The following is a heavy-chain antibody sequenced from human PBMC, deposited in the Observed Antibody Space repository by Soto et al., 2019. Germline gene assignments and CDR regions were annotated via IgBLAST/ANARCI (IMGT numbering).Heavy chain of an antibody. CDR2: IKQDGSEK. Sequence: HPGGSLRLSCAASGFTFSSYWMSWVRQAPGKGLEWVANIKQDGSEKFYVDTVKGRFTISRDNAKKSVYLQMNSLRAEDTAVYYCATSYLAYWGQGTLVTVSS. CDR3: ATSYLAY. D-gene: IGHD6-6*01. V-gene: IGHV3-7*01. CDR1: GFTFSSYW. J-gene: IGHJ4*02.